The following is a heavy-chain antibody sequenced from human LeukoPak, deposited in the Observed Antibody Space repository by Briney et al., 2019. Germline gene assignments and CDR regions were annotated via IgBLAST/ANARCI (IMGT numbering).Heavy chain of an antibody. CDR3: ARDRQSLLYYY. CDR1: GFTFSSYS. D-gene: IGHD3-10*01. CDR2: ISSSSSYI. J-gene: IGHJ4*02. Sequence: PGGSLRLSCAASGFTFSSYSMNWVRQAPGKGLEWVSSISSSSSYIYYADSVKGRFTISRDNPKTSLYLQMNSLRAEDTAVYYCARDRQSLLYYYCGQGTLVTVSS. V-gene: IGHV3-21*01.